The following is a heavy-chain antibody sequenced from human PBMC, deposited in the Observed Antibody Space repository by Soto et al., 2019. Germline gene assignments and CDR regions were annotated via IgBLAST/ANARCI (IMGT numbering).Heavy chain of an antibody. D-gene: IGHD3-9*01. Sequence: EVQLVESGGGLVQPGGSLRLSCAASGFTFSSYWMSWVRQAPGKGLEWVANIKQDGSEKYYVDSVKGRFTISRDNAKNSLYLQMNGLRAEDTAVYYCARDEGIRTYYDILTGYYPPGTYSSGLDYWGQGTLVTVSS. CDR3: ARDEGIRTYYDILTGYYPPGTYSSGLDY. V-gene: IGHV3-7*03. J-gene: IGHJ4*02. CDR2: IKQDGSEK. CDR1: GFTFSSYW.